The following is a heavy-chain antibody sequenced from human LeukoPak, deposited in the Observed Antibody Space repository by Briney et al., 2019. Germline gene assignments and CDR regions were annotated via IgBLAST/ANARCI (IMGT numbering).Heavy chain of an antibody. CDR2: ISYDGSNE. CDR1: GFTFSTYA. CDR3: ARGHEVYYYDSSGYYPGDY. D-gene: IGHD3-22*01. V-gene: IGHV3-30*04. Sequence: GRSLRLSCAASGFTFSTYAMHWVRQAPGKGLEWVAVISYDGSNEYFADSVKGRFTISRDNSKNTLYLQMNSLRAEDTAVYYCARGHEVYYYDSSGYYPGDYWGQGTVVTVSS. J-gene: IGHJ4*02.